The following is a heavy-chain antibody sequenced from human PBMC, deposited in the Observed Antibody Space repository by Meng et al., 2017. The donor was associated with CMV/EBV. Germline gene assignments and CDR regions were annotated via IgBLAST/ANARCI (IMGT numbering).Heavy chain of an antibody. J-gene: IGHJ4*02. Sequence: LLKPPQPLSPTSTVPGVSITRCDYYRSWSRQPPRKGLEWIGYIYYSESTYYNPSLTSRVTISVDTSKNQFSLKLSSVTAADTAVYYCARAAPYYYDSSGPPDYWGQGTLVTVSS. V-gene: IGHV4-30-4*08. CDR1: GVSITRCDYY. CDR3: ARAAPYYYDSSGPPDY. D-gene: IGHD3-22*01. CDR2: IYYSEST.